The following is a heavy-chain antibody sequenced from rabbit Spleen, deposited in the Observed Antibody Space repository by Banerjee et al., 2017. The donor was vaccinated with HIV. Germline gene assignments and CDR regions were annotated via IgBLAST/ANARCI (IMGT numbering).Heavy chain of an antibody. CDR2: IYSGGGVK. J-gene: IGHJ4*01. CDR3: ARDPITANSRYYFDL. D-gene: IGHD1-1*01. Sequence: QQQLEESGGGLVQPEGSLTLTCTASGFDLIVYYYMCWVRQVPGKGLEWIGSIYSGGGVKYYAPWVNGRFTISGSGSLNSVDLKMTSLTAADKATYFCARDPITANSRYYFDLWGQGTLVTVS. CDR1: GFDLIVYYY. V-gene: IGHV1S43*01.